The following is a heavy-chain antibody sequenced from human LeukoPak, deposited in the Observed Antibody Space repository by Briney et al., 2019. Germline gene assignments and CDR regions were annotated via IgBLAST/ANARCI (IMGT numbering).Heavy chain of an antibody. J-gene: IGHJ4*02. CDR1: GFTFSSYA. CDR3: ARDGVGTAPRTPHYFDY. V-gene: IGHV3-30-3*01. Sequence: GGSLRLSCAASGFTFSSYAMHWVRQAPGKGLDWVAVISYDGSNKYHADSVKGRFTISRDNSKNTLYLQMNSLRAEDTAVYYCARDGVGTAPRTPHYFDYWGQGTLVTVSS. D-gene: IGHD2-8*02. CDR2: ISYDGSNK.